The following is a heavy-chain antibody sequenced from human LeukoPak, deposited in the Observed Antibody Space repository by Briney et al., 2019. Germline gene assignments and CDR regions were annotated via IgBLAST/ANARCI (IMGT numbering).Heavy chain of an antibody. CDR1: GGSISGYY. CDR3: ARHVYASYYYDSSGPEFDY. J-gene: IGHJ4*02. CDR2: IYYSGST. V-gene: IGHV4-59*08. Sequence: SETLSLTCSVSGGSISGYYWSWIRQPPGRGLEWIGYIYYSGSTSYNPSLKSRVTMSVDTSKNQFSLNLSSVTAADTAVYYCARHVYASYYYDSSGPEFDYWGQGTLVTVSS. D-gene: IGHD3-22*01.